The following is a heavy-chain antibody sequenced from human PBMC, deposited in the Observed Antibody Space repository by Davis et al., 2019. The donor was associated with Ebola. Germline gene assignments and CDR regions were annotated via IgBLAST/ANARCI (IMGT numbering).Heavy chain of an antibody. D-gene: IGHD2-21*02. CDR3: AKGNVVVTAIEPYWYFDL. V-gene: IGHV3-9*01. J-gene: IGHJ2*01. Sequence: PGGSLRLSCAASGFTFSSYAMSWVRQAPGKGLEWVSGISWNSGSIGYADSVKGRFTISRDNAKNSLYLQMNSLRAEDTALYYCAKGNVVVTAIEPYWYFDLWGRGTLVTVSS. CDR2: ISWNSGSI. CDR1: GFTFSSYA.